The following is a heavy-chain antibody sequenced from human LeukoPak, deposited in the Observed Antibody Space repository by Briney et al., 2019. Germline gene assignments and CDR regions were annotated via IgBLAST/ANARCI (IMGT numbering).Heavy chain of an antibody. D-gene: IGHD3-22*01. V-gene: IGHV3-30*18. CDR1: GFTFSSYW. J-gene: IGHJ3*02. CDR2: ISYDGSNK. Sequence: PGGSLRLSCAASGFTFSSYWMSWVRQAPGKGLEWVAVISYDGSNKYYADSMKGRFTISRDNSKNTLYLQMNSLRAEDTAVYYCAKDWSHYDSSGFVDAFDIWGQGTMVTVSS. CDR3: AKDWSHYDSSGFVDAFDI.